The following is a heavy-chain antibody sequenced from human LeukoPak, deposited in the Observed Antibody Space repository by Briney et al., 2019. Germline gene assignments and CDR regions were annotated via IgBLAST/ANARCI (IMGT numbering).Heavy chain of an antibody. D-gene: IGHD6-19*01. V-gene: IGHV3-21*01. CDR3: ARESGYSSGWYFDY. Sequence: GGSVRLSGAASGFTFSGYSMNWVRQAPGKGLKWVSSISSSNSYIYYADSVKVPFTISRDNAKNSLFLQMNSLRVEDTAVYYCARESGYSSGWYFDYWGQGTLVTVSS. J-gene: IGHJ4*02. CDR1: GFTFSGYS. CDR2: ISSSNSYI.